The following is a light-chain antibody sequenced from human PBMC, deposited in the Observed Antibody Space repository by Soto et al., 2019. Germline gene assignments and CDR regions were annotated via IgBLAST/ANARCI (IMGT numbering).Light chain of an antibody. CDR2: GAS. J-gene: IGKJ1*01. Sequence: EIVMTQSPGTLSVSPGERATLSCRASQRVSSNLAWYQQKPGQAPRLLIYGASNRATGIPDRFSGSGSGTDFTLTISRLEPEDFAVYYCQQYGSSPWTFGQGTKVDIK. V-gene: IGKV3-20*01. CDR1: QRVSSN. CDR3: QQYGSSPWT.